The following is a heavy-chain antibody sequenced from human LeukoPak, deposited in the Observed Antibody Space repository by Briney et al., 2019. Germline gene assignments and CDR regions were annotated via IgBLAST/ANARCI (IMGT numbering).Heavy chain of an antibody. CDR2: IYTSGST. V-gene: IGHV4-61*02. Sequence: SQTLSLTCTVSGGSISSGSYYWSWIRQPAGKGLEWIGRIYTSGSTNYNPSLKSRVTISVDKSKNQFSRKLSSVTAADTAVYYSARESYYDSYWGQGTLVTVSS. CDR3: ARESYYDSY. D-gene: IGHD3-22*01. J-gene: IGHJ4*02. CDR1: GGSISSGSYY.